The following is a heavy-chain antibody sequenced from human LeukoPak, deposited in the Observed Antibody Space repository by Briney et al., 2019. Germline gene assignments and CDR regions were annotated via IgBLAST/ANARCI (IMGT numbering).Heavy chain of an antibody. CDR2: IKRDESEI. CDR3: ARGSNSYPYCYDY. CDR1: GFSFSSYW. V-gene: IGHV3-7*04. Sequence: PGGSLRLSCAASGFSFSSYWMSWVRQAPGKGLEWVTNIKRDESEIYYVDSVKGRFTVSRDNAKNSLYLQMNSLRVKDTAVYYCARGSNSYPYCYDYWGQGILVTVSS. D-gene: IGHD2-2*01. J-gene: IGHJ4*02.